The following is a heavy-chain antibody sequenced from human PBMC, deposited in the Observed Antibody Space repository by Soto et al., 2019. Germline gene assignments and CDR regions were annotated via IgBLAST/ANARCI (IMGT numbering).Heavy chain of an antibody. Sequence: QVQLVESGGGVVQPGRSLRLSCAASGFTFSSYAMHWVRQAPGKGLEWVAVISYDGSNKYYADSVKGRFTISRDNSKNTLYLQMNSLRAEDTAVYYCASPYYDSSGYTPLDYWGQGTLVTVSS. J-gene: IGHJ4*02. V-gene: IGHV3-30-3*01. CDR3: ASPYYDSSGYTPLDY. CDR1: GFTFSSYA. CDR2: ISYDGSNK. D-gene: IGHD3-22*01.